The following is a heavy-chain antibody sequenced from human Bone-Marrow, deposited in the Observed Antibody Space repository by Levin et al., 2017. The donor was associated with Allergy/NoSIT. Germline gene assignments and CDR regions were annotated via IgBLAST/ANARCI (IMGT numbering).Heavy chain of an antibody. CDR2: INDSGDST. J-gene: IGHJ6*02. V-gene: IGHV3-23*01. D-gene: IGHD2-15*01. Sequence: GGSLRLSCAASGFDFDNYAMSWVRQAPGRGPEWVSSINDSGDSTYYPDSVKGRFTVSRDNSKNTLYLQMNSLRAEDTALYYCTRGMGHVVVVVAAMDVWGQGTMVIVSS. CDR1: GFDFDNYA. CDR3: TRGMGHVVVVVAAMDV.